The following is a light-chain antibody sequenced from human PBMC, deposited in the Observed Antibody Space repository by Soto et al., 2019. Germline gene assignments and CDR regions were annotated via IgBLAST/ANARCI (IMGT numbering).Light chain of an antibody. CDR3: SSYTTSTTLL. Sequence: QSALTQPASVSGSPGQSITISCTGTSSDVGGYNFVSWYQQHPGKAPELLIYEVTNRPSGVSNRFSGSKSDNTASLTISGLQAEDEADYYCSSYTTSTTLLFGAGTKVTVL. J-gene: IGLJ2*01. CDR1: SSDVGGYNF. V-gene: IGLV2-14*01. CDR2: EVT.